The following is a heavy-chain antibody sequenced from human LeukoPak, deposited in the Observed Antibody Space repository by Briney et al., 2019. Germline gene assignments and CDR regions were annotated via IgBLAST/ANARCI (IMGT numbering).Heavy chain of an antibody. D-gene: IGHD7-27*01. Sequence: PGRSLRLSCAASGCTFDDYAMHWVRQAPGKGLEWVSGISGSGGSTYYADSRFIISRDNSENTLYLQMNSLRAEDTAVYYCAKEPNWGGGFDYWGQGTLVTVSS. CDR2: ISGSGGST. J-gene: IGHJ4*02. V-gene: IGHV3-23*01. CDR1: GCTFDDYA. CDR3: AKEPNWGGGFDY.